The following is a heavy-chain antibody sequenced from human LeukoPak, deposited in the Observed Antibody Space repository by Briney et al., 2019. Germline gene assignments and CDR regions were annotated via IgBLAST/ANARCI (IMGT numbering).Heavy chain of an antibody. D-gene: IGHD2/OR15-2a*01. CDR2: IKQDGSEK. V-gene: IGHV3-7*05. CDR3: AKGGRGTYYSAS. CDR1: GFSFSNFW. J-gene: IGHJ4*02. Sequence: AGSLTPACAASGFSFSNFWMSWVRQAPGKGLEWVSNIKQDGSEKYYVDSVRGRFSISRDNAKNSLYLQMNSLRAEDTAVYYCAKGGRGTYYSASWGQATLVTVSS.